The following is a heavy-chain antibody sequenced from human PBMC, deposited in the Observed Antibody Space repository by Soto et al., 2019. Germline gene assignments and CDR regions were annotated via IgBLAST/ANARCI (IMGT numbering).Heavy chain of an antibody. J-gene: IGHJ4*02. D-gene: IGHD4-17*01. V-gene: IGHV4-34*01. CDR3: ARGLLPKATTVTGSHYFDY. Sequence: TSETLSLTCAVYGGSFSGYYWSWIRQPPGKGLEWIGEINHSGSTNYNPSLKSRVTISVDTSKNQFSLKLSSVTAADTAVYYCARGLLPKATTVTGSHYFDYWGQGTLVTVSS. CDR2: INHSGST. CDR1: GGSFSGYY.